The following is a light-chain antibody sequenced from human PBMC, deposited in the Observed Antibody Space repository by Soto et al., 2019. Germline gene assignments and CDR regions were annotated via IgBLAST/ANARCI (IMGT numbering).Light chain of an antibody. J-gene: IGKJ2*01. Sequence: EIVLTQSPATLSLSPGERATLSCRASQSVSSYLAWYQQKPGQAPRLLIYDASKRATGIPARFSGSGSGTDFTLTISRLESEDFAVYYCQQRSNWPPRYTFGQGTKLEI. CDR1: QSVSSY. CDR3: QQRSNWPPRYT. CDR2: DAS. V-gene: IGKV3-11*01.